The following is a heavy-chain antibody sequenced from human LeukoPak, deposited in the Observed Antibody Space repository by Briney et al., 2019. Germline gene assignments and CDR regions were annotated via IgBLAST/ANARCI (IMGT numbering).Heavy chain of an antibody. CDR1: GYTFTTYT. CDR2: IRVYNGNT. V-gene: IGHV1-18*04. CDR3: ARWDRVDIAATNDDY. Sequence: ASVKVSCKASGYTFTTYTISWVRQAPGQGLEWMGWIRVYNGNTNSALKFQGRDTMTADRSTSTAYMELRSLTSDDTAVYYCARWDRVDIAATNDDYWGQGTLVIVSS. J-gene: IGHJ4*02. D-gene: IGHD5-12*01.